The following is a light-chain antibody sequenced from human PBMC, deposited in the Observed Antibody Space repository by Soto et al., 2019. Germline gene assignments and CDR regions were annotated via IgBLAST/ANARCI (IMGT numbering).Light chain of an antibody. V-gene: IGKV1-5*01. CDR3: QQYNSYWGT. J-gene: IGKJ1*01. CDR1: QSISSW. CDR2: DAS. Sequence: DMQMTQSASTLSASVGDRVTITCRASQSISSWLAWYQQKPGKAPKLLIYDASSLESGVPSRFSGSGSGTEFTLTISSLQPDDFATYYCQQYNSYWGTFGQGTKVDIK.